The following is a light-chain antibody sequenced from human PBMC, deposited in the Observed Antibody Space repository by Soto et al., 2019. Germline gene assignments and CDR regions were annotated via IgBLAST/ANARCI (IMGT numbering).Light chain of an antibody. CDR3: QQYDTYPLT. Sequence: DIQLTQSPSTLSASVGDRVTITCRAIESLSDWLAWYQQIQWTDTKLLIYRASSLADGVPSRFSGSGSGTEFTLTISSLQPDDCATYYCQQYDTYPLTFGGGTKVEIK. CDR2: RAS. V-gene: IGKV1-5*03. J-gene: IGKJ4*01. CDR1: ESLSDW.